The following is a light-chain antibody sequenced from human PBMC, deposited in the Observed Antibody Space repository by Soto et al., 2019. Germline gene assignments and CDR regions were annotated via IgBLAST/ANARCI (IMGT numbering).Light chain of an antibody. V-gene: IGKV1-9*01. CDR2: AAS. CDR1: QGISSY. CDR3: QHYNSYSEA. Sequence: IQLTQSPSSLAASLGDRVTITCGASQGISSYLAWYQQKPGKAPKLLIYAASTLQSGVPSRFRGSGSGTEFTLTISSLQPDDFATYYCQHYNSYSEAFGQGTKVDIK. J-gene: IGKJ1*01.